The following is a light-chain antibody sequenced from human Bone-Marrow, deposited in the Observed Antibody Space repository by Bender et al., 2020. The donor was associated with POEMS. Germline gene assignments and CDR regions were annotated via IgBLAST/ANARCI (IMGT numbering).Light chain of an antibody. CDR1: SSDVGGYDY. Sequence: QSALTQPASVSKSPGQSITISCTGSSSDVGGYDYVSWYQQHPGKAPKLMIYDVSNRPSGVSDRFSGSKSGNTASLTIFGLQAEDEADYYCSSYSSSSTMWLFGGGTKLTVL. CDR2: DVS. V-gene: IGLV2-14*01. CDR3: SSYSSSSTMWL. J-gene: IGLJ3*02.